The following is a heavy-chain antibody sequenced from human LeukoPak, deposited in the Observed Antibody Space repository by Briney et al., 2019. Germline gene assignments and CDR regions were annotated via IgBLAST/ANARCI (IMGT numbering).Heavy chain of an antibody. CDR1: GGSISSYY. D-gene: IGHD2-2*02. CDR3: ARDFGVVPAAIEDWFDP. V-gene: IGHV4-59*12. Sequence: SETLSLTCTVSGGSISSYYWSWIRQPPGKGLEWIGYIYYSGSTNYNPSLKSRVTMSVDTSKNQFSLKLSSVTAADTAVYYCARDFGVVPAAIEDWFDPWGQGTLVTVSS. CDR2: IYYSGST. J-gene: IGHJ5*02.